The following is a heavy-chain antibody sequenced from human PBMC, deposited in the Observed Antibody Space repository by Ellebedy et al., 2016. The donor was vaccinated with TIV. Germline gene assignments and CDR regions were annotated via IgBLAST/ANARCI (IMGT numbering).Heavy chain of an antibody. J-gene: IGHJ4*02. D-gene: IGHD3-10*01. CDR3: ARFFESGSTGDY. V-gene: IGHV4-59*08. CDR2: FYNSVNT. Sequence: MPSETLSLTCTVSGGSISSYYWSWIRQPPGKGLEWNGYFYNSVNTIYNPSLKRRVSMSVDPSKNQVSLKLRSVTAEDTAVYYWARFFESGSTGDYWGQGTLVTVSS. CDR1: GGSISSYY.